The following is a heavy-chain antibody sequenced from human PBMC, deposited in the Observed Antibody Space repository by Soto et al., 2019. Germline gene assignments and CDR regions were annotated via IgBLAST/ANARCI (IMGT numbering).Heavy chain of an antibody. CDR1: GGTFSSYA. D-gene: IGHD6-6*01. J-gene: IGHJ4*02. CDR2: IIPIFGTA. CDR3: ARDPRDQGSSSSESEDTFDY. Sequence: ASVKVSCKASGGTFSSYAISWVRQAPGQGLEWMGGIIPIFGTANYAQKFQGRVTITADESTSTAYMELSSLRSEDTAVYYCARDPRDQGSSSSESEDTFDYWGQGTLVTVSS. V-gene: IGHV1-69*13.